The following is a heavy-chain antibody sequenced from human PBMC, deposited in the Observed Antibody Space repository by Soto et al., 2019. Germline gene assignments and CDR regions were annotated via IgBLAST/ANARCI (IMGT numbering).Heavy chain of an antibody. Sequence: TSETLSLTCTVSGGSITGGSISSTTYYWGWMRQPPGKGLEWIASFFISGNTYYNPSLKSRVTTSVDTSKNQFSLKLTSVTAADTAMYYCARPKTIGAAAGQGWFAPWGQGTLVT. V-gene: IGHV4-39*01. CDR2: FFISGNT. CDR3: ARPKTIGAAAGQGWFAP. CDR1: GGSITGGSISSTTYY. J-gene: IGHJ5*02. D-gene: IGHD6-13*01.